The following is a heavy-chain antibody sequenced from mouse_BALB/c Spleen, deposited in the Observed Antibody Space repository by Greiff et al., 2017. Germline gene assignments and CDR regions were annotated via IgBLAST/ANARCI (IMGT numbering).Heavy chain of an antibody. D-gene: IGHD2-4*01. CDR1: GFAFSSYD. CDR3: ARHGLDYDGPMDY. Sequence: EVQRVESGGGLVKPGGSLKLSCAVSGFAFSSYDLSWVRQTPEKRLEWVAYFSSGGGSTYYPDTVKGRFTISRDNAKNTLYLQMSSLKSEDTAMYYCARHGLDYDGPMDYWGQGTSVTVSS. CDR2: FSSGGGST. J-gene: IGHJ4*01. V-gene: IGHV5-12-1*01.